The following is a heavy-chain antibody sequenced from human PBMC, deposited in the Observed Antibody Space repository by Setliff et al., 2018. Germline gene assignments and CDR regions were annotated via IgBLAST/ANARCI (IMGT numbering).Heavy chain of an antibody. V-gene: IGHV4-61*02. CDR1: GGSISSGTYY. CDR3: AREASSGYLHYYMDV. Sequence: PSETLSLTCAVSGGSISSGTYYWNWIRQPAGKGLEWLGRIYTTGSTMYNPSLQSRVTISRDTSKNQFSLKLTSVTAADTAVYYCAREASSGYLHYYMDVWGTGTTVTVSS. J-gene: IGHJ6*03. D-gene: IGHD6-25*01. CDR2: IYTTGST.